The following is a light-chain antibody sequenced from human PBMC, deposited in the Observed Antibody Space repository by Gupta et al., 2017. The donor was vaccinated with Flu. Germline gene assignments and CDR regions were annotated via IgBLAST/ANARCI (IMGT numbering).Light chain of an antibody. CDR2: EVS. CDR1: SSDVGGYNY. CDR3: SSYTSSSTVV. Sequence: SALTQPASVSGSPGQSITISCTGTSSDVGGYNYVSWYQQHPGKAPKLMNYEVSKRPSGVANRFSGSKSSNTASLTISGLQAEDEADYYCSSYTSSSTVVFGGGTKLTVL. V-gene: IGLV2-14*01. J-gene: IGLJ2*01.